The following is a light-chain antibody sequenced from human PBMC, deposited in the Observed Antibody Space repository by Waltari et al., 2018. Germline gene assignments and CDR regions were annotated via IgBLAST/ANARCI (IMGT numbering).Light chain of an antibody. Sequence: QSALTQPASVSGSPGQSITISCTGTSSDIGSYNYVSWYQKHPGKAPKLIIFDVTNRPSVVSNRFSGSKSGNTASLIISGLQGEDEADYYCSSYMDTTALELFGGGTSLTVL. CDR3: SSYMDTTALEL. CDR1: SSDIGSYNY. CDR2: DVT. J-gene: IGLJ2*01. V-gene: IGLV2-14*03.